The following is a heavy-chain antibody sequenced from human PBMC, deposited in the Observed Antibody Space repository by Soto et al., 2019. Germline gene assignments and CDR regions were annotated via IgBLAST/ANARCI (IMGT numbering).Heavy chain of an antibody. CDR2: VYNSGRA. V-gene: IGHV4-31*03. D-gene: IGHD3-10*01. CDR3: ARMKDYYLFIDF. J-gene: IGHJ4*01. Sequence: PSETLSLTCTVSGGSISSGGYLWTWIRQHPGKGLEWIGYVYNSGRADHNPPLKSRLTMSVDTSMKQFSMKLFSVTAADTAVYYCARMKDYYLFIDFWGPGTLVTVSS. CDR1: GGSISSGGYL.